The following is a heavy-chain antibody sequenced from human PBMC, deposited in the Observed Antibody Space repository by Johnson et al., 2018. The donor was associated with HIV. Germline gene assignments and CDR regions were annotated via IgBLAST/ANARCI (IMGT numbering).Heavy chain of an antibody. CDR2: IKSKTDGGTT. Sequence: VQLVESGGGLVKPGGSLRLSCAASGISFSNAWMSWVRQAPGRGLEWVGRIKSKTDGGTTDYAAPVKGRLTISRDDSKNTLYLQMTSLKTEDTAVYYCTTDGRIPVAHHDAFDVWGQGTMVTVSS. CDR1: GISFSNAW. CDR3: TTDGRIPVAHHDAFDV. D-gene: IGHD6-19*01. J-gene: IGHJ3*01. V-gene: IGHV3-15*01.